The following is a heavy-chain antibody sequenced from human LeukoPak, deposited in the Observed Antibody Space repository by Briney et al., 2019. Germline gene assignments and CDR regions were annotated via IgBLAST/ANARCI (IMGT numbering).Heavy chain of an antibody. D-gene: IGHD3-10*01. CDR2: IPYDGSNK. V-gene: IGHV3-30*04. CDR3: ARGGPPRITMVRGVIMGDY. CDR1: GFTFSSYA. J-gene: IGHJ4*02. Sequence: GGSLRLSCAASGFTFSSYAMHWVRQAPGKGLEWVAVIPYDGSNKYYAESVKGRFTISRDNSKNTLYLQMNSLRAEDTAVYYCARGGPPRITMVRGVIMGDYWGQGTLVTVSS.